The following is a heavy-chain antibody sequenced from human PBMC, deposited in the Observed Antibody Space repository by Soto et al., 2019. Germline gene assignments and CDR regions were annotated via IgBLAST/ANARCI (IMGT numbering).Heavy chain of an antibody. CDR2: ISYDGSNK. J-gene: IGHJ4*02. V-gene: IGHV3-30-3*01. CDR3: AREFAAGTSGLY. D-gene: IGHD1-1*01. CDR1: GFPFSNYA. Sequence: QVQLVESGGGVVQPGRSLRLSCAASGFPFSNYALHWVRQTPGKGLEWVIAISYDGSNKYYADSVKGRFTISRDNSKNTLYLQMNSLRGEDTAVYYCAREFAAGTSGLYWGQGTPVTVSS.